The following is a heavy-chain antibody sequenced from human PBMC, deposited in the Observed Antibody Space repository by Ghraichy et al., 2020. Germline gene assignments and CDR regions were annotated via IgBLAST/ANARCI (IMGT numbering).Heavy chain of an antibody. CDR2: ISSSSSTI. CDR1: GFTFSSYS. D-gene: IGHD6-19*01. V-gene: IGHV3-48*02. Sequence: GGSLRLSCAASGFTFSSYSMNWVRQAPGKGLEWVSYISSSSSTIYYADSVKGRFTISRDNAKNSLYLQMNSLRDEDTAVYYCARGSKQWLVLRPGPYGMDVWGQGTTVTVSS. CDR3: ARGSKQWLVLRPGPYGMDV. J-gene: IGHJ6*02.